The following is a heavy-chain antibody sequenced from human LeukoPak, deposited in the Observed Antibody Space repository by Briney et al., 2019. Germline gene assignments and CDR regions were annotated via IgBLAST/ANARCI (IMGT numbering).Heavy chain of an antibody. CDR2: INPSGGST. CDR3: ARTPVDLATDYFDY. D-gene: IGHD5-24*01. V-gene: IGHV1-46*01. CDR1: GYTFPSYY. J-gene: IGHJ4*02. Sequence: ASVKVSCKASGYTFPSYYMHWARQAPGQGLEWMGIINPSGGSTSYAQKFQGRVTMTRDTFTSTVYMELSSLRSEDTAVYYCARTPVDLATDYFDYWGQGTLVTVSS.